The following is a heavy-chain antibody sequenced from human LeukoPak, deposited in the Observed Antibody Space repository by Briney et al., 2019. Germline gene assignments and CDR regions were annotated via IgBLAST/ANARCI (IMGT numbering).Heavy chain of an antibody. CDR3: APVLLWDPDAFDI. CDR2: ISYDGSNK. Sequence: GGSLRLSCAASGFTFSSYAMHWVRQAPGKGLEWVAVISYDGSNKYYADSVKGRFTISRDNSKNTLYLQMNSLRAEDTAVYYCAPVLLWDPDAFDIWGQGTMVTVSS. V-gene: IGHV3-30*04. J-gene: IGHJ3*02. D-gene: IGHD3-10*01. CDR1: GFTFSSYA.